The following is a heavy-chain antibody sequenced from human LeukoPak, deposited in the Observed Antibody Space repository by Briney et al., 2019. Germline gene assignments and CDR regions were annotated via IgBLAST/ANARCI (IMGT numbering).Heavy chain of an antibody. D-gene: IGHD3-9*01. CDR3: ARDGYYDILTGRTKFDP. CDR1: GYTFNSYG. V-gene: IGHV1-18*01. CDR2: ISAYNGNT. Sequence: ASVKVSCKASGYTFNSYGINWVRQAPGQGLEWMGWISAYNGNTNYAQKLQGRVTMTTDTSTSTAYMELRSLRSDDTAVYYCARDGYYDILTGRTKFDPWGQGTLVTVSS. J-gene: IGHJ5*02.